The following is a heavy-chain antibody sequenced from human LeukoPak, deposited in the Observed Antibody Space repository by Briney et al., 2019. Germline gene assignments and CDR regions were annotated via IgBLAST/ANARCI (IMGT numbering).Heavy chain of an antibody. CDR1: GGSISSYY. CDR2: IYHSGST. J-gene: IGHJ4*02. CDR3: AREGGYYYDSSGYLGY. D-gene: IGHD3-22*01. V-gene: IGHV4-59*12. Sequence: ETLSLTRTASGGSISSYYWSWIRQPPRKGLEWSGDIYHSGSTNYNPSLKSRVTISVDKSKNQFSLKLSSVTAADTAVYYCAREGGYYYDSSGYLGYWGQGTLVTVSA.